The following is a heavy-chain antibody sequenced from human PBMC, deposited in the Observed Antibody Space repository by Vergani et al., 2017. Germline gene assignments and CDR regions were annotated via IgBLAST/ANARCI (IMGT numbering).Heavy chain of an antibody. D-gene: IGHD3-22*01. J-gene: IGHJ6*02. CDR2: IHYTGST. V-gene: IGHV4-39*07. CDR3: ARANYYDSSGYYYGRYYYYYGMDV. Sequence: QLQLQESGPGLVKPSETLSLTCTVSGGSISTSTSYWTWIRQPPGRGLEWIGTIHYTGSTFNSPSLKSRITMYADTSKNQFSLKLSSVTAADTAVYYCARANYYDSSGYYYGRYYYYYGMDVWGQGTTVTVSS. CDR1: GGSISTSTSY.